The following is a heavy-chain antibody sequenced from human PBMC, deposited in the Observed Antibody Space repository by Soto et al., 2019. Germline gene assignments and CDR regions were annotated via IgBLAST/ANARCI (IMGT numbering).Heavy chain of an antibody. CDR2: ISGSGGTT. CDR3: AKGRNYYDTSGYPHRFDY. D-gene: IGHD3-22*01. CDR1: GFTFSSYA. V-gene: IGHV3-23*01. J-gene: IGHJ4*02. Sequence: GGSLRLSCAASGFTFSSYAMSWVRQAPGKGLEWVSGISGSGGTTYYADSVKGRFTTSRDNSKNTLYLQMNSLRAEHTAVYYCAKGRNYYDTSGYPHRFDYWGQGALVTVSS.